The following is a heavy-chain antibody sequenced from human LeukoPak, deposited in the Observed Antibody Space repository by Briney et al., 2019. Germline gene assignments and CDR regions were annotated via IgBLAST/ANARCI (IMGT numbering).Heavy chain of an antibody. Sequence: GGSLRLSCAASGLTFSTYVMSWVRQAPGKGLEWVSAISGSGGSTYYADSVKGRLTISRDNSKNTLYLQMNSLGADDTAVYYCAKGNWRYFDYWGQGTLVTVSS. V-gene: IGHV3-23*01. CDR2: ISGSGGST. D-gene: IGHD1-1*01. J-gene: IGHJ4*02. CDR1: GLTFSTYV. CDR3: AKGNWRYFDY.